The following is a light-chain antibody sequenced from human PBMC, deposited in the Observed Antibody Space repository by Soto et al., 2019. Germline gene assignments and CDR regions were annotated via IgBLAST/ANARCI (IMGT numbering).Light chain of an antibody. CDR2: EVS. J-gene: IGLJ3*02. Sequence: QSALTQPPSASGSPGQSVTISCTGNSSDVGAYKYVSWYQQYPGKAPKLMIYEVSKRPSGVPDRFSGSKSGNTASLTVSGLQAEDEADYSCTSYVGSDIWVFGGGTKLSFL. CDR1: SSDVGAYKY. V-gene: IGLV2-8*01. CDR3: TSYVGSDIWV.